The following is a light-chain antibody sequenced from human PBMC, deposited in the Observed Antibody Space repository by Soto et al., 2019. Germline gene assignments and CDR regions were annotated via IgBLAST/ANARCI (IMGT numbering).Light chain of an antibody. V-gene: IGKV3-11*01. Sequence: EIVLTHSPATLSLSPGERATLSCRASQSVSTYLAWYQQKPGQAPRPLIYDASNRATGIPARFSGSGSGTDFTLTISSLEPDDFAVYYCQQRSDWLTFGQGTRLEIK. CDR2: DAS. CDR3: QQRSDWLT. J-gene: IGKJ5*01. CDR1: QSVSTY.